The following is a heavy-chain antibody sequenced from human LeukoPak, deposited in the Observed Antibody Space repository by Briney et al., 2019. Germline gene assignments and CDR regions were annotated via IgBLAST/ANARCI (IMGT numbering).Heavy chain of an antibody. CDR3: AKDQGGVRGVLHY. V-gene: IGHV3-30*02. D-gene: IGHD3-10*01. Sequence: GGSLRLSCAASGFTFSSYGMHRVRQAPGKGPEWVAFIRYDGSNEYYVDSVKGRFTISRDNSKNTLYLQMTSLKTEDRAVYYCAKDQGGVRGVLHYWGQGTLVTVSS. J-gene: IGHJ4*02. CDR1: GFTFSSYG. CDR2: IRYDGSNE.